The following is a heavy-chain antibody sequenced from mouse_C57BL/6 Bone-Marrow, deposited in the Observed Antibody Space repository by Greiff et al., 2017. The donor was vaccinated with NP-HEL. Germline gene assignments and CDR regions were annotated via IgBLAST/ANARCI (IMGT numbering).Heavy chain of an antibody. CDR2: ISSGGSYT. V-gene: IGHV5-6*01. Sequence: EVQLVESGGDLVKPGGSLKLSCAASGFTFSSYGMSWVRQTPDKRLEWVATISSGGSYTYYPDSVKGRFTISRDNAKNTLYLQMSSLKSEDTAMYYCARTVRNWFAYWGQGTLVTVSA. D-gene: IGHD2-14*01. CDR3: ARTVRNWFAY. J-gene: IGHJ3*01. CDR1: GFTFSSYG.